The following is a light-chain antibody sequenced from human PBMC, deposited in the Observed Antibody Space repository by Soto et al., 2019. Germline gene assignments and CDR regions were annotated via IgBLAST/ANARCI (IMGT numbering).Light chain of an antibody. CDR3: QQYDRASWT. Sequence: DIQMTQSPSTLSASVGDRVIITCRASQSISSWLAWYQQKPGKAPNLLIYRASTLKSEIPSRFSGSGSGTEFTITISSLQPDDFATYYCQQYDRASWTFGQGTKVAIK. CDR2: RAS. CDR1: QSISSW. V-gene: IGKV1-5*03. J-gene: IGKJ1*01.